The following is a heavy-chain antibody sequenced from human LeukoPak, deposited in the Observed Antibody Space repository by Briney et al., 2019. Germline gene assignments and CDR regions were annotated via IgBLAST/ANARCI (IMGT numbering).Heavy chain of an antibody. Sequence: SETLSLTCTVSGYSISSGYYWGWIRQPPGKGLEWIGSIYYSGSTYYKPSLKSRVTISVDTSKNQFSLKLSSVTAADTAVYYCARVDHAMIVVVRTYYYYYMDVWGKGTTVTVSS. J-gene: IGHJ6*03. CDR1: GYSISSGYY. D-gene: IGHD3-22*01. CDR3: ARVDHAMIVVVRTYYYYYMDV. V-gene: IGHV4-38-2*02. CDR2: IYYSGST.